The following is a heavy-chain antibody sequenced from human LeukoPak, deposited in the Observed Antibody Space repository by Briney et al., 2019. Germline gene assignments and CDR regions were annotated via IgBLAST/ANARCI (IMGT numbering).Heavy chain of an antibody. D-gene: IGHD5-24*01. CDR1: GFTFSSYW. CDR3: ARERRRDGYTGAFDI. V-gene: IGHV3-74*01. CDR2: INSDGSST. J-gene: IGHJ3*02. Sequence: GGSLRLSCAASGFTFSSYWMHWVRQAPGKGLVWVSRINSDGSSTSYADSVKGRFTISRDNAKNTLYRQMNSLRAEDTAVYYCARERRRDGYTGAFDIWGQGTMVTVSS.